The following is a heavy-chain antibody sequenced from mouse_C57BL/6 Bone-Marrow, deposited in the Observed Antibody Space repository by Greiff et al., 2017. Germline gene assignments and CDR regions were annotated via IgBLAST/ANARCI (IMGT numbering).Heavy chain of an antibody. J-gene: IGHJ3*01. CDR2: IDPETGGT. V-gene: IGHV1-15*01. D-gene: IGHD4-1*02. CDR1: GYTFTDYE. Sequence: QVQLQQSGAELVRPGASVTLSCKASGYTFTDYEMHWVKQTPVHGLEWIGAIDPETGGTAYNQKFKGKAILTADKSSSTAYMELRSLTSEDSAVYYCTRNWDRFAYWGRGTRVTVAA. CDR3: TRNWDRFAY.